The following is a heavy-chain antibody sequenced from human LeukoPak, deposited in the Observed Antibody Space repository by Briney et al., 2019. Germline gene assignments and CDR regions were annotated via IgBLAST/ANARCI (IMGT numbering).Heavy chain of an antibody. V-gene: IGHV4-39*07. J-gene: IGHJ4*02. Sequence: SETLSLTCTVSGGSISSSSYYWGWIRQPLGKGLEWIGSIYYSGSTYYNPSLKSRVTISVDTSKNQFSLKLSSVTAADTAVYYCARKGFTVGFDYWGQGTLVTVSS. CDR1: GGSISSSSYY. D-gene: IGHD1-26*01. CDR2: IYYSGST. CDR3: ARKGFTVGFDY.